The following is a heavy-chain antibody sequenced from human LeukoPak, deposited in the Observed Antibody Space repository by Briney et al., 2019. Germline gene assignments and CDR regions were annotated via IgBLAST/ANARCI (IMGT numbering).Heavy chain of an antibody. J-gene: IGHJ4*02. V-gene: IGHV3-53*01. Sequence: GGSLRLSCAASGFTFSSYGMSWVRQAPGKGLEWVSVIYSGGSTYYADSVKGRFTISRDNSKNTLYLQMNSLRAEDTAVYYCARARVPLLWFGELSRWGQGTLVTVSS. CDR2: IYSGGST. CDR3: ARARVPLLWFGELSR. CDR1: GFTFSSYG. D-gene: IGHD3-10*01.